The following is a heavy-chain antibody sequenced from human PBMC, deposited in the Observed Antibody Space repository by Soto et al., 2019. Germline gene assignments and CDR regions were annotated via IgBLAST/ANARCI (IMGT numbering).Heavy chain of an antibody. V-gene: IGHV3-23*01. D-gene: IGHD2-21*01. CDR3: AKDRDRSGGYCYDAFDI. CDR1: GFSFSDYA. J-gene: IGHJ3*02. CDR2: ITGSGSRI. Sequence: EVQLLESGGGLVQPGGSLRLSCAASGFSFSDYAMSWVRQAPGRGLEWVSLITGSGSRIYYADSVKGRFAISRDNSKNTVFLQMNSLRAEDTALYYCAKDRDRSGGYCYDAFDIWGLGTMVAVSS.